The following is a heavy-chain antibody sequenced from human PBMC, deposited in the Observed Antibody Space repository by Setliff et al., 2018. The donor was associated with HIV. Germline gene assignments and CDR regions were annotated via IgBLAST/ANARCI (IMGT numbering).Heavy chain of an antibody. CDR3: ARGGGYSGSDRQPFDY. Sequence: SETLSLTCAVSGVSVNTGDYYWSWLRQPAGRGLEWLGRIYPTGSTNYNSSLESRVSISLDTSRNQFSLNLTSLTAADTAVYFCARGGGYSGSDRQPFDYWGQGSQVTVSS. D-gene: IGHD5-12*01. CDR2: IYPTGST. CDR1: GVSVNTGDYY. J-gene: IGHJ4*02. V-gene: IGHV4-61*02.